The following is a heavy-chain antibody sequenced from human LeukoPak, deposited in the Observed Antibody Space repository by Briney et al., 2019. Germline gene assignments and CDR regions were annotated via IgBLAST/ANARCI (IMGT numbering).Heavy chain of an antibody. J-gene: IGHJ6*04. CDR1: GFTFSSYE. D-gene: IGHD3-10*02. V-gene: IGHV3-48*03. CDR3: AELGITMIGGV. CDR2: ISSSGSTI. Sequence: PGGSLRLSCAASGFTFSSYEMSSVRQAPGEGLGWVSYISSSGSTIYYADSVKGRFTISRDNAKNSLYLQMNSLRAEDTAVYYCAELGITMIGGVWGKGTTVTISS.